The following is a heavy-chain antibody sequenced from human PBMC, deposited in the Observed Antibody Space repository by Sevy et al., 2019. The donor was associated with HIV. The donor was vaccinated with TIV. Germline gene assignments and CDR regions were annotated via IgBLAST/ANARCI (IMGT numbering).Heavy chain of an antibody. CDR1: GFIFSNFA. Sequence: GGSLRLSCTVSGFIFSNFAMHWVRQAPGKGLEWVAVISYDGSNKYYADSVKGRFTISRDNSKNTLYLQMNSLRAEDTAVYYCARGSMDRMDYWGQGTLVTVSS. J-gene: IGHJ4*02. V-gene: IGHV3-30-3*01. D-gene: IGHD3-10*01. CDR2: ISYDGSNK. CDR3: ARGSMDRMDY.